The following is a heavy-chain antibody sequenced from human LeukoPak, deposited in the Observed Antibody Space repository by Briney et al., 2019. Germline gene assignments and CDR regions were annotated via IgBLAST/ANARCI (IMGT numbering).Heavy chain of an antibody. J-gene: IGHJ4*02. CDR3: AKDLSQFSY. D-gene: IGHD3-9*01. CDR2: IWYDGSNK. CDR1: GFTFSSYG. Sequence: GGSLRLSCAASGFTFSSYGMHWVRQAPGKGLEWVAVIWYDGSNKYYADSVKCRFTISRDNSKNTLYLQMNSLRAEDTAVYYCAKDLSQFSYWGQGTLVTVSS. V-gene: IGHV3-33*06.